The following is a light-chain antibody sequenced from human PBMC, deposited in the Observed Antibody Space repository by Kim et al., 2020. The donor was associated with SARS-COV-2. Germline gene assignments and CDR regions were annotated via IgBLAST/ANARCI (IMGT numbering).Light chain of an antibody. CDR1: SGSIVSDF. CDR3: QSYDDNIWV. CDR2: EDH. J-gene: IGLJ3*02. Sequence: NFMLTQSHSVSESPGKTVIISCTRSSGSIVSDFVQWFHQRPGSSPTTVIYEDHKRPSGVPDRFSGSVDSSSNSASLTISGLRTEDEADYYCQSYDDNIWVFGGGTQLTVL. V-gene: IGLV6-57*01.